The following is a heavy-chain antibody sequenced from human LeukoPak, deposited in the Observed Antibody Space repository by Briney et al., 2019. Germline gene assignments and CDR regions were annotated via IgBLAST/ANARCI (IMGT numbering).Heavy chain of an antibody. CDR2: ISSDGSST. CDR1: GFTFSSYW. J-gene: IGHJ6*03. CDR3: ARIACSSTSCYSDPYYYYMDV. V-gene: IGHV3-74*01. Sequence: PGGSLRLSCAASGFTFSSYWMHWVRQAPGKGLVWVSRISSDGSSTSYADSVKGRFTISRDNAKNTLYLQMNSLRAEDTAVYYCARIACSSTSCYSDPYYYYMDVWGKGTTVTVSS. D-gene: IGHD2-2*02.